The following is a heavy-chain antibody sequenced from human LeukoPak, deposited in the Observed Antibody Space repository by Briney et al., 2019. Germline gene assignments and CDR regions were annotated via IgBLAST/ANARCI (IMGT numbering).Heavy chain of an antibody. D-gene: IGHD2-2*02. J-gene: IGHJ4*02. Sequence: GGSLRLSCAASGFTFSSYSMNWVRQAPGKGLEWISYISSSSSTIYYADSVKGRFTISRNNAKNSLYLQMNSLRAEDTAVYYCARESYALYCSSTSCYNAEGSFDYWGQGTLVTVSS. V-gene: IGHV3-48*04. CDR1: GFTFSSYS. CDR2: ISSSSSTI. CDR3: ARESYALYCSSTSCYNAEGSFDY.